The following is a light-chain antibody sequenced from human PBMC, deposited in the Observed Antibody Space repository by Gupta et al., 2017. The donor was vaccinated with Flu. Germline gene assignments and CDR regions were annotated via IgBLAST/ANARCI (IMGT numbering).Light chain of an antibody. CDR2: LGS. V-gene: IGKV2-28*01. Sequence: DTVMTQSPLSLSVTPGEPASISCRSSQSLLHTNGYNYLDWYLQKPGQSPQLLIYLGSNRASGVPDRFSGSGSGTTFTLKISRVDAEDVGIYYCMQALHTPPTFGQWTNVEVK. J-gene: IGKJ1*01. CDR1: QSLLHTNGYNY. CDR3: MQALHTPPT.